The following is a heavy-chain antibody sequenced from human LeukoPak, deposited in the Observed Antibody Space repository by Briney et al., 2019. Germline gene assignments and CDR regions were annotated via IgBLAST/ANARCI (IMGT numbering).Heavy chain of an antibody. CDR2: ISGTGSYK. D-gene: IGHD3-22*01. Sequence: GGSLRLSCAASGFTFSRYSMDWVRQAPGKGLEWVSSISGTGSYKYYADSVKGRFTISRDNAKNSLYLQMNSLRAEDTAVYYCARDFYDTSGYYYDYWGQGTLVTVSS. CDR3: ARDFYDTSGYYYDY. V-gene: IGHV3-21*01. J-gene: IGHJ4*02. CDR1: GFTFSRYS.